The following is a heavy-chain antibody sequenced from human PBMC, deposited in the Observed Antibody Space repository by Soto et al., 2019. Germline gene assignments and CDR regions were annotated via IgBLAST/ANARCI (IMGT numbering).Heavy chain of an antibody. CDR1: GDSISTGNW. CDR3: ARLLTAPGHMGYGY. V-gene: IGHV4-4*02. Sequence: SETLSLTCAVSGDSISTGNWWTWFRQPPGKGLELVAEMSHNGRTSLNPSLNSRVTISLDKSKNQFSLKLSSVTAADTAVYYCARLLTAPGHMGYGYWGQGTMVT. D-gene: IGHD6-13*01. J-gene: IGHJ4*02. CDR2: MSHNGRT.